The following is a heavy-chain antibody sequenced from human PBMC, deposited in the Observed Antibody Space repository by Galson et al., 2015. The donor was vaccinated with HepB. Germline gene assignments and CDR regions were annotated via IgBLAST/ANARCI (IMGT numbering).Heavy chain of an antibody. Sequence: SLRLSCAASGFTFSSYAMHWVRQAPGKGLEWVAVISYAGSNKYYADSVKGRFTISRDNSKNTLYLQMNSLRAEDTAVYYCARELVVVAETPFDYWGQGTLVTVSS. CDR1: GFTFSSYA. CDR2: ISYAGSNK. CDR3: ARELVVVAETPFDY. J-gene: IGHJ4*02. V-gene: IGHV3-30-3*01. D-gene: IGHD2-15*01.